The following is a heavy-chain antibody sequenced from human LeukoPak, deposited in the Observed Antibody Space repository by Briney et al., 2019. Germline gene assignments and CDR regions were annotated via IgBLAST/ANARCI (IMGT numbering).Heavy chain of an antibody. CDR2: IKQDGSEK. J-gene: IGHJ6*03. D-gene: IGHD2-21*01. V-gene: IGHV3-7*01. CDR3: ARGRTPYCGGDCYSYHYYMDV. Sequence: GGSLRLSCAASGFTFSSYWMSWVRQAPGKGLEWVANIKQDGSEKYYVDSVKGRFTISRDNAKNSLYLQMNSLRAEDTAVYYCARGRTPYCGGDCYSYHYYMDVWGKGTTVTVSS. CDR1: GFTFSSYW.